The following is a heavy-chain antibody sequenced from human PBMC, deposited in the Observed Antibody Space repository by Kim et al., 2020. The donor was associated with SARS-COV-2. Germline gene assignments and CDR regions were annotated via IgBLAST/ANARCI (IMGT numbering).Heavy chain of an antibody. Sequence: PSLKSRVAISVDTSKNQFSLKLSSVTAADTAVYYCARGRSVTMVRGVIDYWGQGTLVTVSS. CDR3: ARGRSVTMVRGVIDY. V-gene: IGHV4-34*01. J-gene: IGHJ4*02. D-gene: IGHD3-10*01.